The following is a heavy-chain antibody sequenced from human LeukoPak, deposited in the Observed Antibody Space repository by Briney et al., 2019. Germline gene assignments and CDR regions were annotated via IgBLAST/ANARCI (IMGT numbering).Heavy chain of an antibody. Sequence: PGGSLRLSCAASGFTFSRYAMSWVRQAPGKGLEWVSAISGSGGSTYYADSVKGRFTISRDNSKNTLYLQMSSLRAEDTAVYYCVKDLVGAYYYDSSGYYYAEGGFQVDYWGQGTLVTVSS. J-gene: IGHJ4*02. D-gene: IGHD3-22*01. CDR1: GFTFSRYA. CDR3: VKDLVGAYYYDSSGYYYAEGGFQVDY. CDR2: ISGSGGST. V-gene: IGHV3-23*01.